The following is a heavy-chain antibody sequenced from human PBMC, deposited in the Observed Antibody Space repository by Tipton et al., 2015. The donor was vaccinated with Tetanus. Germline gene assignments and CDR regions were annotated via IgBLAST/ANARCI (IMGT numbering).Heavy chain of an antibody. CDR3: ARSKLLWFGESLSGSDS. Sequence: TLSLTCTVSGGSMSTYYWSWIRQPPGKGLEWIGYVYYTGSTDYNPSLKSRVTISVGTSKSQFSLRLTSVTAADTAVYYCARSKLLWFGESLSGSDSWGQGTLVAVSS. CDR2: VYYTGST. CDR1: GGSMSTYY. V-gene: IGHV4-59*01. D-gene: IGHD3-10*01. J-gene: IGHJ4*02.